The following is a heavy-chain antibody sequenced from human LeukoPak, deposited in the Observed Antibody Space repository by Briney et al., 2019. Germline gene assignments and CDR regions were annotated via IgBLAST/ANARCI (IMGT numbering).Heavy chain of an antibody. CDR3: AKDLSSGWKRGIGY. J-gene: IGHJ4*02. V-gene: IGHV3-43*01. CDR1: GFTFDDYT. Sequence: PGGSLRISCAASGFTFDDYTMHWVRQAPGKGLEWVSLISWDGGSTYYADSVKGRFTISRDNSKNSLYLQMNSLRTEDTALYYCAKDLSSGWKRGIGYWGQGTLVTVSS. CDR2: ISWDGGST. D-gene: IGHD6-19*01.